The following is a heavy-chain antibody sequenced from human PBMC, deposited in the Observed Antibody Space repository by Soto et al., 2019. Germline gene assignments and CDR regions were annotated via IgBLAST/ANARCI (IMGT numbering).Heavy chain of an antibody. CDR2: ISSSGDTI. CDR3: ARDRYCSGDTCYLISFDY. D-gene: IGHD2-15*01. Sequence: PGGSLRLSCAASGFSFSTYSMNWVRQAPGKGLEWVSFISSSGDTIHYADSVKGRFTVSRDNAKNSLYLQMNSLRDEDTAVYYCARDRYCSGDTCYLISFDYWGQGTQVTVSS. V-gene: IGHV3-48*02. CDR1: GFSFSTYS. J-gene: IGHJ4*02.